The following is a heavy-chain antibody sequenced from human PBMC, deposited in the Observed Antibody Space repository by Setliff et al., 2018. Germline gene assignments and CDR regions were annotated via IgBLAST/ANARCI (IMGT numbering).Heavy chain of an antibody. CDR3: APKGRGELRAEF. Sequence: GGSLRLSCGVFGLTFSSYEMIWVRQAPGKGLEWVSYISDSGSTKYYADSVKGRFTISRDNAKNSLFLQMNSLRTGDTAVYYCAPKGRGELRAEFWGQGALVTVSS. J-gene: IGHJ4*02. CDR2: ISDSGSTK. CDR1: GLTFSSYE. D-gene: IGHD1-7*01. V-gene: IGHV3-48*03.